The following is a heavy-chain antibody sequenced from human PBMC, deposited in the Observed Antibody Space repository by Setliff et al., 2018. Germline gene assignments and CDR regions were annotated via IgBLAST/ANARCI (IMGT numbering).Heavy chain of an antibody. J-gene: IGHJ6*03. CDR3: TRGRQNYYYMDV. V-gene: IGHV4-4*07. CDR1: GGSVTSYY. Sequence: SETLSLTCTVSGGSVTSYYWSWIRQAAGKGLEWVGRISSNGRTNYNPSLEGRVSMSVDTSKNQISLHLTSMTTADTALYYCTRGRQNYYYMDVWGKGTEVTVSS. CDR2: ISSNGRT.